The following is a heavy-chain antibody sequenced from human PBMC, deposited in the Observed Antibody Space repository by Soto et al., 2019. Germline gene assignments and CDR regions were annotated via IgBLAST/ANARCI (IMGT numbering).Heavy chain of an antibody. V-gene: IGHV4-4*02. CDR3: ARDISSRDEYFDY. CDR1: GDSISGSQW. D-gene: IGHD2-2*01. Sequence: QVQLQESGPGLVKPSETLSLTCAVSGDSISGSQWWSWVRLPPGKGLEWIGEISHTGTTNYNPSRKSRVTRSLDKTKNQFYRNLTSVTDADTAVYYCARDISSRDEYFDYWGQGTVVTVSP. CDR2: ISHTGTT. J-gene: IGHJ4*02.